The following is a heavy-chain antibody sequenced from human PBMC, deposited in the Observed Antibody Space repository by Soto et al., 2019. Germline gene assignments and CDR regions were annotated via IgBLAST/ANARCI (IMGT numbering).Heavy chain of an antibody. CDR3: ASGPMVRGVIRWFDP. J-gene: IGHJ5*02. CDR1: GGSISSGGYS. CDR2: IYHSGST. D-gene: IGHD3-10*01. V-gene: IGHV4-30-2*01. Sequence: SETLSLTCAVSGGSISSGGYSWSWIRQPPGKGLEWIGYIYHSGSTCYNPSLKSRVTISVDRSKNQFSLKLSSVTAADTAVYYCASGPMVRGVIRWFDPWGQGTLVTVSS.